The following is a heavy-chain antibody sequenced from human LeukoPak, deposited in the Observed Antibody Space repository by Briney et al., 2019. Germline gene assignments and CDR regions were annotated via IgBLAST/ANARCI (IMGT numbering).Heavy chain of an antibody. CDR3: ARVKYYDILTGYEGAFDI. Sequence: PSETLSLTCTVSGGSISSYYWSWIRQPPGKGLEWIGYIYYSGSTNYNPSLKSRVTISVDTSKNQFSLKLSSVTAADTAVYYCARVKYYDILTGYEGAFDIWGQGTMVTVSS. CDR2: IYYSGST. CDR1: GGSISSYY. V-gene: IGHV4-59*12. D-gene: IGHD3-9*01. J-gene: IGHJ3*02.